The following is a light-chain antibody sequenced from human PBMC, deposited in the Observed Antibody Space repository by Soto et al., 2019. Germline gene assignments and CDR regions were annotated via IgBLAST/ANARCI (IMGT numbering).Light chain of an antibody. CDR1: TGAGTSDYY. Sequence: QAVGTQEPSLTVFPGGTVTLTCASSTGAGTSDYYLNWIQQKPGQASGPLIYNVSNKHSWTPARFSGSLLGDKAALTLPGVQPEDEAEYYCLLYYDGAQVFRGGTKVTVL. CDR3: LLYYDGAQV. J-gene: IGLJ3*02. V-gene: IGLV7-43*01. CDR2: NVS.